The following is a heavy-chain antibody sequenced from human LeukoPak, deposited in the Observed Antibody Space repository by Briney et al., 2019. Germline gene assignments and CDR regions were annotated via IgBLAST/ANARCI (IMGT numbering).Heavy chain of an antibody. CDR3: GKAHTAGTYHHYAMGV. CDR1: GFTFDDYA. Sequence: GRSLRLSCAASGFTFDDYAMHWVRQAPGKGLEWVSGIGWNSGAIGYADSVKGRFTISRDNAKNSLYLEMNGLRPEDTALYYCGKAHTAGTYHHYAMGVWGQGTTVTVSS. V-gene: IGHV3-9*01. CDR2: IGWNSGAI. J-gene: IGHJ6*02. D-gene: IGHD6-13*01.